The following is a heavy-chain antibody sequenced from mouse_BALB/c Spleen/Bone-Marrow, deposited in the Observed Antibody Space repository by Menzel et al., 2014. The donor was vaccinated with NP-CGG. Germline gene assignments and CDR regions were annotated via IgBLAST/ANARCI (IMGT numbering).Heavy chain of an antibody. J-gene: IGHJ4*01. CDR3: ARYGNGLMDY. D-gene: IGHD2-1*01. V-gene: IGHV14-3*02. Sequence: VQLQQPGAELVKPGASVKLSCTASGFNIKDTYMHWVKQRPEQGLEWIGRINPANGDTKYDPKFQGKATITADTSPNTAYLQLSSLTSEDTAVYYCARYGNGLMDYWGQGTSVTVSS. CDR1: GFNIKDTY. CDR2: INPANGDT.